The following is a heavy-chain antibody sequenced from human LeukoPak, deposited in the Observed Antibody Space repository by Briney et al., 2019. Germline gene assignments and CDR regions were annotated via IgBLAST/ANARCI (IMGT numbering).Heavy chain of an antibody. D-gene: IGHD2-21*01. J-gene: IGHJ4*02. V-gene: IGHV3-30*02. CDR3: AKAPVTTCRGAYCYPFDY. CDR1: GFTFSSYG. Sequence: GGSLRLSCAASGFTFSSYGIHWVRQAPGKGLEWVAFIRHDGSNKYYADSVKGRFTISRDNSKSTLYLQMNRLRPEDAAVYYCAKAPVTTCRGAYCYPFDYWGQGTLVTVSS. CDR2: IRHDGSNK.